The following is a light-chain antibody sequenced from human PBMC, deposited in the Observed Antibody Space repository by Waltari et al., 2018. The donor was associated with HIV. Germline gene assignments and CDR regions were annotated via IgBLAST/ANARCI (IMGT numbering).Light chain of an antibody. J-gene: IGLJ1*01. Sequence: QPHLTPSRSVSGSPGQSITISCTGTSNDVGAYNYVAWYQQHHGSAPKLLIFDLNRRPSVVPDRFSGSKSGNTASLTISGLQAEDEADYYCCSSAGRYTFVFGTGTKVTVL. CDR2: DLN. CDR3: CSSAGRYTFV. V-gene: IGLV2-11*01. CDR1: SNDVGAYNY.